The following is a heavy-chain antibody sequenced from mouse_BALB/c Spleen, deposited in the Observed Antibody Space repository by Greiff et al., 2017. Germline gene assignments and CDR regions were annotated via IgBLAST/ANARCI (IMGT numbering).Heavy chain of an antibody. J-gene: IGHJ3*01. D-gene: IGHD2-1*01. CDR2: ISSGSSTI. CDR1: GFTFSSFG. V-gene: IGHV5-17*02. CDR3: ARHGNYSWFAY. Sequence: DVQLVESGGGLVQPGGSRKLSCAASGFTFSSFGMHWVRQAPEKGLEWVAYISSGSSTIYYADTVKGRFTISRDNPKNTLYLQMRSLKSEDTAMYYCARHGNYSWFAYWGQGTLVTVSA.